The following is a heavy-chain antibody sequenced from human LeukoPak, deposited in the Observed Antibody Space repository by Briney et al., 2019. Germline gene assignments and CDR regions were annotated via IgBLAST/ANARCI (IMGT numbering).Heavy chain of an antibody. V-gene: IGHV3-23*01. Sequence: GGSLRLSCAASGFTFSSYAMSWVRQAPGKGLEWVSAISASGAGTYYADSVKGRFTISRDTSKNTLYLQMNSLRAEDTAVYYCAKVEQQLRYFQHWGQGILVTVSS. CDR1: GFTFSSYA. CDR3: AKVEQQLRYFQH. J-gene: IGHJ1*01. D-gene: IGHD6-13*01. CDR2: ISASGAGT.